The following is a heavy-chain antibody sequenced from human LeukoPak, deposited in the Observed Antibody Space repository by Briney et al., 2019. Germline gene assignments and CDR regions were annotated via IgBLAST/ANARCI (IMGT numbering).Heavy chain of an antibody. D-gene: IGHD3-10*01. CDR2: ISGSSSYI. CDR3: AREMKYYYGSGSYFSHYMDV. CDR1: GFTFSSYS. V-gene: IGHV3-21*01. J-gene: IGHJ6*03. Sequence: GGSLRLSCAASGFTFSSYSMNWVRQAPGKGLEWVSSISGSSSYIYYADSVKGRFTISRDNAKNSLYLQMNSLRAEDTAVYYCAREMKYYYGSGSYFSHYMDVWGKGTTVTISS.